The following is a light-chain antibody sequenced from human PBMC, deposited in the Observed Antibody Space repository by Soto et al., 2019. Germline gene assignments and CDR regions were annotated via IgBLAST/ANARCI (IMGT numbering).Light chain of an antibody. CDR3: LLYYAGSQLV. CDR1: TGAVTSDNW. V-gene: IGLV7-43*01. Sequence: QAEVTQEPSLIVSPGATVTLTCGSSTGAVTSDNWPNWFQQKPGQAPRPLIYTTNNRHSWTPARFSASLLGGRAALTLSGAQPEDEADYFCLLYYAGSQLVFGGGTKLTVL. CDR2: TTN. J-gene: IGLJ2*01.